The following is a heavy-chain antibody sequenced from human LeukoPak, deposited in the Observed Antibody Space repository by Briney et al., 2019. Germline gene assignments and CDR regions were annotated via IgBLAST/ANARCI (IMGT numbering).Heavy chain of an antibody. J-gene: IGHJ4*02. Sequence: SVKVSCKASGYTFTSYAISWVRQAPGQGLEWMGGIIPIFGTANYAQKFQGRVTITADESTSTAYMELSSLRSEDTAVYYCARGDMDSSGYYYYFDYWGQGTLVTVSS. V-gene: IGHV1-69*13. CDR2: IIPIFGTA. CDR3: ARGDMDSSGYYYYFDY. D-gene: IGHD3-22*01. CDR1: GYTFTSYA.